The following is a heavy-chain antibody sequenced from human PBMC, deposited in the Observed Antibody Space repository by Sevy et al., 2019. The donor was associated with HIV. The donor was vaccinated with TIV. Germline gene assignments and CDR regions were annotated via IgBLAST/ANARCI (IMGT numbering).Heavy chain of an antibody. J-gene: IGHJ6*02. V-gene: IGHV3-30*18. D-gene: IGHD3-9*01. Sequence: GGSLRLSCRVSGISFTTSGMHWVRQAPGKGLEWVAVISYHGRDKFYAESVKGRSNISRDNSKNMVYLQIDSLRPEDTAVYYCAKDFTGYNGLDVWGRGTMVTVSS. CDR2: ISYHGRDK. CDR3: AKDFTGYNGLDV. CDR1: GISFTTSG.